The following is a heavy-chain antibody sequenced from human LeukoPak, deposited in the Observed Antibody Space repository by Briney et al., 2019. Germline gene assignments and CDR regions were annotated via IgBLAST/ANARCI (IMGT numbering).Heavy chain of an antibody. D-gene: IGHD3-10*01. CDR2: IYYSGST. V-gene: IGHV4-61*08. CDR3: ARNDGSGSYLAFDY. J-gene: IGHJ4*02. CDR1: GGSISSGDFC. Sequence: SETLSLTCTVSGGSISSGDFCWSWIRQPPGKGLEWIGYIYYSGSTNYNPSLKSRVTISVDTSKNQFSLKLSSVTAADTAVYYCARNDGSGSYLAFDYWGQGTLVTVSS.